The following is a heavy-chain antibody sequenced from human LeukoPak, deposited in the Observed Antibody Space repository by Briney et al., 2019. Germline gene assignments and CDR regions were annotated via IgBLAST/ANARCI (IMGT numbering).Heavy chain of an antibody. V-gene: IGHV1-2*02. D-gene: IGHD6-6*01. J-gene: IGHJ5*02. CDR2: INPNSGGT. CDR3: ARPLFSGIAARRGAYNWFDP. CDR1: GYTFTGYY. Sequence: GSVKVSCKASGYTFTGYYMHWVRQAPGQGLEWMGWINPNSGGTNYAQKFQGRVTMTRDTSISTAYMELSRLRSDDTAVYYCARPLFSGIAARRGAYNWFDPWGQGTLVTVSS.